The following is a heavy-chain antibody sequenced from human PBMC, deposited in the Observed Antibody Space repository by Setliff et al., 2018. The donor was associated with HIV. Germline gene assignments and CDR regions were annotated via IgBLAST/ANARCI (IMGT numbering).Heavy chain of an antibody. CDR1: GGSISGYY. CDR2: IYYIGNT. Sequence: KASETLSLTCTVSGGSISGYYWSWIRQPPGKGLEWIGYIYYIGNTNYNPSLKVRVTLSVDTSKNQLSLKLSSVTAADTAVYYCARYLFCGGDCYSGFDYWGQGTLVTVSS. D-gene: IGHD2-21*02. V-gene: IGHV4-59*01. CDR3: ARYLFCGGDCYSGFDY. J-gene: IGHJ4*02.